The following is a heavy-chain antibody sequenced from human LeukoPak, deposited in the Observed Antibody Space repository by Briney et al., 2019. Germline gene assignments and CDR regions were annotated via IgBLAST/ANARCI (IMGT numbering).Heavy chain of an antibody. J-gene: IGHJ4*02. CDR3: ARMRYYDILTGYYEGLGY. D-gene: IGHD3-9*01. CDR2: ISAYNGNT. CDR1: GYTFTSYG. Sequence: ASEKVSCKASGYTFTSYGISWVRQAPGQGLEWMGWISAYNGNTNYAQKLQGRVTMTTDTSTSTAYMELRSLRSDDTAVYYCARMRYYDILTGYYEGLGYWGQGTLVTVSS. V-gene: IGHV1-18*01.